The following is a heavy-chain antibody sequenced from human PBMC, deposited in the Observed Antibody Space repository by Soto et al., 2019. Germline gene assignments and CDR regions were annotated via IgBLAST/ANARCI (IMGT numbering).Heavy chain of an antibody. CDR2: IWYDGSNK. CDR1: GFTFSSYG. CDR3: ARGSCSNPICAIELAP. D-gene: IGHD2-2*01. V-gene: IGHV3-33*01. Sequence: GGSLRLSCAASGFTFSSYGMHWVRQAPGKGLEWVAVIWYDGSNKYYADSVKGRFTISRDNSKNTLYLQMSRVTSDDTAVYYCARGSCSNPICAIELAPWGRGTVVTVSS. J-gene: IGHJ5*02.